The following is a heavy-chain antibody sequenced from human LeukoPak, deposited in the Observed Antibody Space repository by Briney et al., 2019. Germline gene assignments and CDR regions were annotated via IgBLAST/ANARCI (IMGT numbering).Heavy chain of an antibody. Sequence: PGRSLRLSCAASGFTFDDYAMHWVRQAPGKGLEWVSGISWNSGSIGYADSVKGRFTISRDNAKNSLYLQMNSLRAEDTAVYYCARDTGVVDFDYWGQGTLVTVSS. CDR3: ARDTGVVDFDY. CDR2: ISWNSGSI. D-gene: IGHD2-15*01. V-gene: IGHV3-9*01. J-gene: IGHJ4*02. CDR1: GFTFDDYA.